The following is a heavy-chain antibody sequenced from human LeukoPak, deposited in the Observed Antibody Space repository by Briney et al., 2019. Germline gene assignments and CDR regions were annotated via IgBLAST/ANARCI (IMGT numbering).Heavy chain of an antibody. D-gene: IGHD3-9*01. Sequence: GRSLRLSCAASGFTFSSYGTHWVRQAPGKGLEWVAVIWYDGSNKYYADSVKGRFTISRDNSKNTLYLQMNSLRAEDTAVYYCAKVLRPATDIDYWGQGTLVTVSS. J-gene: IGHJ4*02. CDR3: AKVLRPATDIDY. CDR2: IWYDGSNK. CDR1: GFTFSSYG. V-gene: IGHV3-33*06.